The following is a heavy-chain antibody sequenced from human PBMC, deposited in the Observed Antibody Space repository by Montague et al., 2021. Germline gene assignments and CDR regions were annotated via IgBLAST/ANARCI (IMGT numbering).Heavy chain of an antibody. CDR2: VNGDGTSI. V-gene: IGHV3-74*03. J-gene: IGHJ3*02. CDR1: GFIFYKSW. D-gene: IGHD3-22*01. Sequence: FRRLSCAASGFIFYKSWMHWVRQAPGKGLEWVSRVNGDGTSITYVDSVKGRFTVSRDNAKNTVYVQMNTLRAEDTAVYYCVKGGYYSYDALEIWGQGTVVTVSS. CDR3: VKGGYYSYDALEI.